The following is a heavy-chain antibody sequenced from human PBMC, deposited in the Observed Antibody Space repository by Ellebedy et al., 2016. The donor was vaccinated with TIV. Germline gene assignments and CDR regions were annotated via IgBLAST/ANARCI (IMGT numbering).Heavy chain of an antibody. J-gene: IGHJ4*02. CDR2: IYHSWST. CDR3: AREGRDTAMGLDD. D-gene: IGHD5-18*01. Sequence: MPSETLSLTCAVSGGSISSSNWWSRFRQPPGKGMEWLGEIYHSWSTNYNPSLKSRVTLTVDTSKNQFSLKLSSVTAADKAVYFGAREGRDTAMGLDDWGQGTRVTVSS. CDR1: GGSISSSNW. V-gene: IGHV4-4*02.